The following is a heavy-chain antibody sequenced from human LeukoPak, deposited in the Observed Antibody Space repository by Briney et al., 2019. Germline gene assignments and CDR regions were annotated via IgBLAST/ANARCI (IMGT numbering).Heavy chain of an antibody. Sequence: SSETLSLTCTVSGGSISSGTYYWGWIRQPQGKGLEWIGCIYYSGSTYYNPSLKSRVTISVDTSKNQFSLKLSSVTAADTAVYYCASPRGDYDFWSGYSRSVAFDIWGQGTMVTVSS. J-gene: IGHJ3*02. V-gene: IGHV4-39*01. D-gene: IGHD3-3*01. CDR2: IYYSGST. CDR3: ASPRGDYDFWSGYSRSVAFDI. CDR1: GGSISSGTYY.